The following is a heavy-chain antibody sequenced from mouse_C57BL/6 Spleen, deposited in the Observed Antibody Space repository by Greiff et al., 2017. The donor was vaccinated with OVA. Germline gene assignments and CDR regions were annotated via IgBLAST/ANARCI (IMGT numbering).Heavy chain of an antibody. J-gene: IGHJ4*01. CDR3: ARDYDYAYYYAMDY. V-gene: IGHV1-22*01. Sequence: EVQVVESGPELVKPGASVKMSCKASGYTFTDCNMHWVKQSHGKSLEWIGYINPNNGGTSYNQKFKGKATLTVNKSSSTAYMELRSLTSEDSAVYYCARDYDYAYYYAMDYWGQGTSVTVSS. D-gene: IGHD2-4*01. CDR1: GYTFTDCN. CDR2: INPNNGGT.